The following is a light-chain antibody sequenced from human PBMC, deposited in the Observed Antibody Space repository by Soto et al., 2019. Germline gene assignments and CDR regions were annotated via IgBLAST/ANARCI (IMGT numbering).Light chain of an antibody. Sequence: DIQMTQSPSSLSASGGDRVTITCRASQSISSYLNLYQQKPGKAPKLLIHAASSLQSGLPSRFSGRGSATDFTLTISSLQPEDFATYYCQQSYLTPITFGQGTRLEI. CDR2: AAS. CDR1: QSISSY. V-gene: IGKV1-39*01. CDR3: QQSYLTPIT. J-gene: IGKJ5*01.